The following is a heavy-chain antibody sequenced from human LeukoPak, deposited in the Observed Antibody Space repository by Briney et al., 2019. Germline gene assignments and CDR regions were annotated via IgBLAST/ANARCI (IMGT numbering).Heavy chain of an antibody. V-gene: IGHV3-48*03. Sequence: GGSLRLSCEDSGFTFRSYEMNWVRQAPGKGLEWIAYLSSSGSAFSYADSVKGRFTIARDNAKNSVYLEMNSLRADDTAVYYCAKDFSSGWPYCFDYWGQATLVTVSS. CDR2: LSSSGSAF. CDR1: GFTFRSYE. J-gene: IGHJ4*02. D-gene: IGHD6-19*01. CDR3: AKDFSSGWPYCFDY.